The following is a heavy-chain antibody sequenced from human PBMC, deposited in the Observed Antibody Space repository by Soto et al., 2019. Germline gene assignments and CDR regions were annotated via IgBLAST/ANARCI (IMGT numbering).Heavy chain of an antibody. Sequence: PWGSLRLSCAASGFTFSSYGMHWVRQAPGKGLEWVAVISYDGSKKYYADSVKGRFTLSRDNSKNTLYLQMNSLRAEDTAVYYCAKDLLDGIFGGVEPDMTFHYWGQGTVGTVS. CDR1: GFTFSSYG. CDR3: AKDLLDGIFGGVEPDMTFHY. CDR2: ISYDGSKK. D-gene: IGHD3-3*01. J-gene: IGHJ4*02. V-gene: IGHV3-30*18.